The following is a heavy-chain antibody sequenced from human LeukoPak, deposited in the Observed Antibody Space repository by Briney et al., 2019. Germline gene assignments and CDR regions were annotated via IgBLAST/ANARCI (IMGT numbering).Heavy chain of an antibody. V-gene: IGHV1-2*02. J-gene: IGHJ4*02. D-gene: IGHD3-10*01. CDR1: GYTFTDHY. CDR2: INPISGGT. CDR3: ARGSFGDY. Sequence: ASVKVSCKASGYTFTDHYIHWVRQAPGQGLEWMGWINPISGGTNHAQKFQGRVTMTRDTSISTAYMELSRLRSDDTAMYYCARGSFGDYWGQGTLVTVSS.